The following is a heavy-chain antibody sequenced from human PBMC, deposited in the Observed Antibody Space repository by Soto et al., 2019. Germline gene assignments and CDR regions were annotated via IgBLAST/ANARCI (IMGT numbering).Heavy chain of an antibody. CDR1: GFTFSNYA. V-gene: IGHV3-30-3*01. D-gene: IGHD3-22*01. CDR3: ARDANHYYDNSGYPYYFDS. CDR2: ISFDGVNK. J-gene: IGHJ4*02. Sequence: QVQLVESGGGVVQPGRSLRLSCAASGFTFSNYAMHWVRQAPGKGLEWVAAISFDGVNKNYADSVKGQFTISRDNSNNTLYLQMNSLRAEDTAVYYCARDANHYYDNSGYPYYFDSWGQGTLVTVSS.